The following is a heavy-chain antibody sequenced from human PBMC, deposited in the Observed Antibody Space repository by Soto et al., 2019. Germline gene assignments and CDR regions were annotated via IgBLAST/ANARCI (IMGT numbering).Heavy chain of an antibody. CDR3: ARINRITIFGVVIDKPRPYYYCGMDV. V-gene: IGHV4-30-4*01. CDR1: GGSISSGDYY. Sequence: SETLSLTCTVSGGSISSGDYYWCWIRQPPGKGLEWIGYIYYSGSTYYNTSLKSRVTISVDTSKNQFSLKLSYVTAADTAVYYWARINRITIFGVVIDKPRPYYYCGMDVWGQGTTVTVSS. D-gene: IGHD3-3*01. CDR2: IYYSGST. J-gene: IGHJ6*02.